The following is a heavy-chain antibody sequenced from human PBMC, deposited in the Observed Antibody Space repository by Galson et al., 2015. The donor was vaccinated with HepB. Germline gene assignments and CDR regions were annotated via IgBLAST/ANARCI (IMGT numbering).Heavy chain of an antibody. Sequence: SLRLSCAASGFTFSSYGMHWVRQAPGKGLEWVAVISYDGSNKYYADSVKGRFTISRDNSKNTLYLQMNSLRAEDTAVYYCAKDWVVPAATYVDVWGKGTTVTVSS. CDR2: ISYDGSNK. J-gene: IGHJ6*03. D-gene: IGHD2-2*01. CDR1: GFTFSSYG. CDR3: AKDWVVPAATYVDV. V-gene: IGHV3-30*18.